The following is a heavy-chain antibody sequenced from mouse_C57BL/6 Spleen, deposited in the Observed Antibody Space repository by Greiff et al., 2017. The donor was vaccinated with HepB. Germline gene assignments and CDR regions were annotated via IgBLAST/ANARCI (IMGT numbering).Heavy chain of an antibody. V-gene: IGHV1-4*01. J-gene: IGHJ4*01. Sequence: QVQLKESGAELARPGASVKMSCKASGYTFTSYTMHWVKQRPGQGLEWIGYINPSSGYTKYNQKFKDKATLTADKSSSTAYMPLSSLTSEDSAVYYCARSGSSHYYAMDYWGQGTSGTVSS. CDR2: INPSSGYT. CDR3: ARSGSSHYYAMDY. D-gene: IGHD1-1*01. CDR1: GYTFTSYT.